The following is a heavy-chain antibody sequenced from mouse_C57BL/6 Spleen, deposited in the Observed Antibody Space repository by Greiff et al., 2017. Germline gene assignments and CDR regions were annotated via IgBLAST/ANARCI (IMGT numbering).Heavy chain of an antibody. D-gene: IGHD2-1*01. V-gene: IGHV1-55*01. CDR2: IYPGSGST. CDR3: AREGDYYGNFDYFDY. J-gene: IGHJ2*01. CDR1: GYTFTSYW. Sequence: VQLQQPGAELVKPGASVKMSCKASGYTFTSYWITWVKQRPGQGLEWIGDIYPGSGSTNYNEKFKSKATLTVDTSSSTAYMQLSSLTSEDSAVYYGAREGDYYGNFDYFDYWGQGTTLTVSS.